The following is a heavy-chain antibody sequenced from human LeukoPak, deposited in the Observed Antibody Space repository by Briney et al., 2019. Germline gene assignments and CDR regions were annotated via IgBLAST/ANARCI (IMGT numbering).Heavy chain of an antibody. Sequence: GGSLRLSCAASGFTVSSNYMSWVRQAPGKGLEWVSAISGSGGSTYYADSVKGRFTISRDNSKNTLYLQMNSLRAEDTAVYYCAKFGVLRGAGYLGFDYWGQGTLVTVSS. CDR1: GFTVSSNY. CDR2: ISGSGGST. CDR3: AKFGVLRGAGYLGFDY. J-gene: IGHJ4*02. V-gene: IGHV3-23*01. D-gene: IGHD3-10*01.